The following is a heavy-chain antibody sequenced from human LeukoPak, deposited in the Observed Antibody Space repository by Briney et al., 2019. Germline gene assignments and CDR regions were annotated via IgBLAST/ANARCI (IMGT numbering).Heavy chain of an antibody. CDR3: ARDPYSDYDRGAFDI. Sequence: SETLSLTCTVSGYSIYSGYYWGWIRPPPGKGLEWIGSIHHSGSTYYNPSLRSRVTISVDTSKNQFSLRLNSVTAADTAVYYCARDPYSDYDRGAFDIWGQGTMVTVSS. D-gene: IGHD5-12*01. CDR2: IHHSGST. CDR1: GYSIYSGYY. J-gene: IGHJ3*02. V-gene: IGHV4-38-2*02.